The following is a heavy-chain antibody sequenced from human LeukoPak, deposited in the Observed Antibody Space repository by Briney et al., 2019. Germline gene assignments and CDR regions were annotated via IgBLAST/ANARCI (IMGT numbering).Heavy chain of an antibody. D-gene: IGHD3-3*01. CDR3: ATAARTNAFDI. V-gene: IGHV1-24*01. Sequence: GASVKVSCKASGYTFTGYYMHWVRQAPGKGLEWMGGFDPEDGETIYAQKFQGRVTMTEDTSTDTAYMELSSLRSEDTAVYYCATAARTNAFDIWGQGTMVTVSS. CDR2: FDPEDGET. J-gene: IGHJ3*02. CDR1: GYTFTGYY.